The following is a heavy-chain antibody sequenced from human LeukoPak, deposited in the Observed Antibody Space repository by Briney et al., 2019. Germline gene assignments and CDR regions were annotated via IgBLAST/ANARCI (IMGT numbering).Heavy chain of an antibody. Sequence: ASVKVSCKASGYTFSNYGISWVRQAPGQGLEWVGWIKGDNGNTNYAQKFQGRVTMTTETSTSTAYMELGSLGSDETAVYYCARVGLLPGYYFFDYWGQGTLVTVSS. CDR1: GYTFSNYG. CDR3: ARVGLLPGYYFFDY. V-gene: IGHV1-18*01. D-gene: IGHD3-9*01. J-gene: IGHJ4*02. CDR2: IKGDNGNT.